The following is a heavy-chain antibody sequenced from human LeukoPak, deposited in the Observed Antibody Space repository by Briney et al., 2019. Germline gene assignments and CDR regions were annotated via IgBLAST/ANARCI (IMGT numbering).Heavy chain of an antibody. CDR2: VWNDGSKT. V-gene: IGHV3-33*01. CDR1: GFIFSGYG. Sequence: PGRSLRLSCAASGFIFSGYGMYWVRQAPGKGLEWVADVWNDGSKTYYADSVKGRFTISRDNSENTLYLQMDSLKPEDTAVYYCARGVRTVDYWGQGTLVTVSS. D-gene: IGHD4-11*01. CDR3: ARGVRTVDY. J-gene: IGHJ4*02.